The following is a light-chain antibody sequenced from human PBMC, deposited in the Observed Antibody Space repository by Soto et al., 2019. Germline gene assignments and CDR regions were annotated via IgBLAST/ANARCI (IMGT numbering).Light chain of an antibody. V-gene: IGKV1-27*01. CDR2: AAS. J-gene: IGKJ3*01. CDR3: QKYNSAPRGFT. Sequence: DIQMTQSPSSLSASVGDRVTITCRASQGISNYLAWYQQKPGKVPKLLIYAASTLQSGVPSRFSGSGSGTDFTLTISSLQPEGVATYYCQKYNSAPRGFTFGPGTKVDIK. CDR1: QGISNY.